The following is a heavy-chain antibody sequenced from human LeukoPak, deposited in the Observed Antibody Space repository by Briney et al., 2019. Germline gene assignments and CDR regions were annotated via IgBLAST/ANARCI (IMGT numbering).Heavy chain of an antibody. CDR3: ARGPSGTYRSTFVY. CDR1: GFSFSNSW. V-gene: IGHV3-7*01. J-gene: IGHJ4*02. Sequence: GGSQRLSCAASGFSFSNSWMSWVRQAPGKGLEWVANIKQDGSEKYYVDSLKGRFTISRDNAKDSLYLQMTSLRAEDTAVYYCARGPSGTYRSTFVYWGQGTLVTVSS. D-gene: IGHD3-16*02. CDR2: IKQDGSEK.